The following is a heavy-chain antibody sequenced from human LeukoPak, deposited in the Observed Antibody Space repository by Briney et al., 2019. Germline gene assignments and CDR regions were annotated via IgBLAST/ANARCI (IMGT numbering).Heavy chain of an antibody. CDR2: ISSSSSYI. Sequence: GGSLRLSCAASGFTFSSYSMTWVRQAPGKGLEWVSSISSSSSYIYYADSVKGRFTISRDNAKNSLYLQMNSLRAEDTAVYYCARNVWGVIIWFDYWGQGTLVTVSS. CDR1: GFTFSSYS. CDR3: ARNVWGVIIWFDY. D-gene: IGHD3-10*01. V-gene: IGHV3-21*01. J-gene: IGHJ4*02.